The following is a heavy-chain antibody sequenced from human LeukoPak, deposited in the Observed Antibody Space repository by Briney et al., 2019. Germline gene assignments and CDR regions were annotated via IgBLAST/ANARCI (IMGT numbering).Heavy chain of an antibody. J-gene: IGHJ4*02. CDR1: GFTFSSYG. D-gene: IGHD5-24*01. V-gene: IGHV3-30*03. Sequence: PGGSLRLPCAASGFTFSSYGMHWVRQAPGKGLEWVAVISYDGSNKYYADSVKGRFTISRDNSKNSLYLQMNSLRAEDTAVYYCARGRRNGYNGIYFDYWGQGTLVTVSS. CDR3: ARGRRNGYNGIYFDY. CDR2: ISYDGSNK.